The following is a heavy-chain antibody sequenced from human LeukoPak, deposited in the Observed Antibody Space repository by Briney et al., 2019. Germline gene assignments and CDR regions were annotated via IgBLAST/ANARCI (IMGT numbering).Heavy chain of an antibody. V-gene: IGHV3-48*01. CDR3: AKGQVHYYYYMDV. CDR2: ISSSSSTI. Sequence: PGGSLRLSCAASGFTFSNYSMNWVRQAPGKGLEWVSYISSSSSTIYYADSVKGRFTISRDNSKNTLYLQMNSLRAEDTAVYYCAKGQVHYYYYMDVWGKGTTVTISS. J-gene: IGHJ6*03. CDR1: GFTFSNYS.